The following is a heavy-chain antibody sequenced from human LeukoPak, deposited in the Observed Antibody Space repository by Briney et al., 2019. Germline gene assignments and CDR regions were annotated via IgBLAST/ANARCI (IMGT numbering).Heavy chain of an antibody. Sequence: GGSLRLSCVASGFTFSSYTMHWVRQAPGKGLEWISHITSSSNTIYYAHSVKGRFTISRDNAKNSLYLQMSSLRVEDTAVYYCARAAGISASGTRFDYFDYWGQGALVTVSS. CDR2: ITSSSNTI. D-gene: IGHD6-13*01. J-gene: IGHJ4*02. CDR1: GFTFSSYT. CDR3: ARAAGISASGTRFDYFDY. V-gene: IGHV3-48*04.